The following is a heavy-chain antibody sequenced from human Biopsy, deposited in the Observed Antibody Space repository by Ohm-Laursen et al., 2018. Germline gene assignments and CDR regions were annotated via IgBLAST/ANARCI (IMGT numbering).Heavy chain of an antibody. CDR1: GGSISSYY. Sequence: SDTLSLTCPVSGGSISSYYWSWIRQPPGKGLEWIGYIYYTGSTNYNPSLKSRVTISVDTSMNHLSLRLTSATAADTAVYYCARHAPSYSGSYWRYFDLWGRGTLVTVSS. CDR3: ARHAPSYSGSYWRYFDL. D-gene: IGHD1-26*01. CDR2: IYYTGST. J-gene: IGHJ2*01. V-gene: IGHV4-59*08.